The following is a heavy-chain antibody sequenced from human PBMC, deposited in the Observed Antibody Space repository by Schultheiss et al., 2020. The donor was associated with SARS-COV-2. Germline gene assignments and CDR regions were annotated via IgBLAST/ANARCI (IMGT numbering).Heavy chain of an antibody. CDR1: GGSISSYY. D-gene: IGHD3-22*01. CDR2: IYTTGVT. J-gene: IGHJ4*02. V-gene: IGHV4-4*07. CDR3: ARGQNYYDTSGYYYFDY. Sequence: SETLSLTCTVSGGSISSYYWNWIRQPAGKGLEWIGRIYTTGVTNYNPSLKSRVSISVDKSKNQFSLKLSSVTAADTAVYYCARGQNYYDTSGYYYFDYWGQGALVTVSS.